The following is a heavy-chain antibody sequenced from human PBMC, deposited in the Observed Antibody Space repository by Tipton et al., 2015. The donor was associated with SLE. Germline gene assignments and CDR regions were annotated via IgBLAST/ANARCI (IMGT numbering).Heavy chain of an antibody. V-gene: IGHV3-23*01. CDR3: ARGAGDTWHGDY. CDR2: INAKGENK. CDR1: GGSISSYY. Sequence: LSLTCTVSGGSISSYYWSWIRQPPGKGLDWVSGINAKGENKYYADSARGRFTISRDNSKNTVYLHMSSLRAEDTAIYYCARGAGDTWHGDYWGRGTLVTVSS. D-gene: IGHD3-16*01. J-gene: IGHJ4*02.